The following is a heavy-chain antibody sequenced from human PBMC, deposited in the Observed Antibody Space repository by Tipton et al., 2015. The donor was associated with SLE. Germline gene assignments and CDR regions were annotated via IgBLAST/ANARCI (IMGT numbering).Heavy chain of an antibody. V-gene: IGHV4-59*11. CDR2: IYYSGST. D-gene: IGHD1-7*01. J-gene: IGHJ4*02. CDR1: GGSISSHY. CDR3: VRYARTTGFDD. Sequence: TLSLTCTVSGGSISSHYWSWIRQPPGKGLEWIGYIYYSGSTNYNPSLKSRVNLSVDTSKNKFSLKLSPVTAADTAVYYCVRYARTTGFDDWGQGTLVSVSS.